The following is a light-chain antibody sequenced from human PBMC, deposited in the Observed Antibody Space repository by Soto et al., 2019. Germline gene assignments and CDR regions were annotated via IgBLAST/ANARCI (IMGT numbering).Light chain of an antibody. Sequence: QSVLTQPASVSGSPGQSITIPCTGTSXDIGDYNYVSWYQQHPGKAPKLLIYEVYNRPAGVSNRFSGSKSGNTASLTISGLQTGDEGDYYCSSYSSTNTLYVFGTGTKLTVL. J-gene: IGLJ1*01. V-gene: IGLV2-14*01. CDR1: SXDIGDYNY. CDR3: SSYSSTNTLYV. CDR2: EVY.